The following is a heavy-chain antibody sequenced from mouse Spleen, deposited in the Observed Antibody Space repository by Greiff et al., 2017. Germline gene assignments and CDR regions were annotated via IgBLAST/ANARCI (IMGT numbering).Heavy chain of an antibody. CDR2: ISSGSSTI. V-gene: IGHV5-17*01. CDR3: ARGGYYGYFDY. J-gene: IGHJ2*01. D-gene: IGHD2-3*01. Sequence: EVKLEESGGGLVKPGGSLKLSCAASGFTFSDYGMHWVRQAPEKGLEWVAYISSGSSTIYYADTVKGRFTISRDNAKNTLFLQMTSLRSEDTAMYYCARGGYYGYFDYWGQGTTLTVS. CDR1: GFTFSDYG.